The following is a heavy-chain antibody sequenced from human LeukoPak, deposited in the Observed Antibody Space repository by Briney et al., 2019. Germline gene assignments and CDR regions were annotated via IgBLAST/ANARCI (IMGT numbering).Heavy chain of an antibody. D-gene: IGHD2-2*01. CDR2: FHPEDGET. CDR1: GYTLTELS. J-gene: IGHJ5*02. V-gene: IGHV1-24*01. CDR3: ATADIVVVPAARSPTTGWFDP. Sequence: ASVKVSCKVSGYTLTELSMHWVRHPPGKGLEWMGGFHPEDGETIYAQKFQGRVTMTEDTSTDTAYMELSSLRSEDTAVYYCATADIVVVPAARSPTTGWFDPWGQGTLVTVSS.